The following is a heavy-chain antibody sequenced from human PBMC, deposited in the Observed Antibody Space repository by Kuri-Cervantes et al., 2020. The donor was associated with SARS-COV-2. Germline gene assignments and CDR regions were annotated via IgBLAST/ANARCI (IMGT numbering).Heavy chain of an antibody. Sequence: SVKVSRKASGGTFRHIPISWVRQATGQEFEWMGGITPILGTANYADNFEDRVTITTDYSTRTAYMELGSLRSEDTAVYYCARGGRAYYDFWSGYYKEHYYFDYWGQGTLVTVSS. J-gene: IGHJ4*02. CDR3: ARGGRAYYDFWSGYYKEHYYFDY. CDR2: ITPILGTA. CDR1: GGTFRHIP. V-gene: IGHV1-69*16. D-gene: IGHD3-3*01.